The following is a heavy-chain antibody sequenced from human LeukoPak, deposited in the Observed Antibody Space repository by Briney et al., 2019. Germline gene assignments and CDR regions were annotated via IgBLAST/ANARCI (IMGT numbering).Heavy chain of an antibody. V-gene: IGHV4-39*01. CDR1: GDSISSSTHY. D-gene: IGHD7-27*01. CDR2: IYYSGST. J-gene: IGHJ4*02. CDR3: ARHIYWGSKSPYYFDY. Sequence: SETLSLTCSVSGDSISSSTHYWGWIRQPPGKALEWIGSIYYSGSTYYNPSLKSRVTISVDTSKNHFSLRLRPVTAADTAFYYCARHIYWGSKSPYYFDYWGQRTLVTVSS.